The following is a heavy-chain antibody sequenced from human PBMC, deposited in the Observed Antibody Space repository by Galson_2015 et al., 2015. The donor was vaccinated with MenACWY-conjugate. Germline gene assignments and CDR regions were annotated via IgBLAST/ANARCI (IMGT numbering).Heavy chain of an antibody. CDR1: GGSISSYY. J-gene: IGHJ4*02. Sequence: ETLSLTCTVSGGSISSYYWSWIRQPPGEGLEWIGYIYYSGSTNYNPSLKSRVTISVDTSKNQFSLKLSSVTAADTAVYYCAREGEEQGCGGDCSSWGVFDYWGQGTLVTVSS. CDR3: AREGEEQGCGGDCSSWGVFDY. D-gene: IGHD2-21*02. CDR2: IYYSGST. V-gene: IGHV4-59*01.